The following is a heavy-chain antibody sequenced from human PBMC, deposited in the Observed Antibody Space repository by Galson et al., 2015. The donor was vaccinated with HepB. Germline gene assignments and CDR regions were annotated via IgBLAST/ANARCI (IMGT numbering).Heavy chain of an antibody. D-gene: IGHD2-21*02. CDR1: GFTFSNYW. CDR2: IKRDGSEK. CDR3: ARATAKAFDI. J-gene: IGHJ3*02. Sequence: SLRLSCAASGFTFSNYWMTWVRQAPGKGLEWVANIKRDGSEKNYVDSVKGRFTISRDNAKNSVYLQMNSLRAEDTAVYYCARATAKAFDIWGRGTMVTVSS. V-gene: IGHV3-7*01.